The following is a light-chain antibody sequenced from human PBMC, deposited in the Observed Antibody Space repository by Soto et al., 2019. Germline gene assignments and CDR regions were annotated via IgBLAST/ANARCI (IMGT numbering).Light chain of an antibody. Sequence: EIVLTQSPATLSLSPGERATLSCRASQSVGTYLVWYQQKPGQAPRLLIYDASKRAIGIPDRFSGSGSGTDFTLTISRLEPEDFAVYYCQQYGSSPITFGQGTRLEIK. CDR2: DAS. J-gene: IGKJ5*01. CDR1: QSVGTY. V-gene: IGKV3-20*01. CDR3: QQYGSSPIT.